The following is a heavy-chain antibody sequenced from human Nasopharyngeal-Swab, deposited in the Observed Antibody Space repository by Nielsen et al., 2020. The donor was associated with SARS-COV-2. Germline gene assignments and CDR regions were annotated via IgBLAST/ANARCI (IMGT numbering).Heavy chain of an antibody. CDR2: IYTGGST. CDR1: GFTVSSNY. Sequence: GESLKISCAASGFTVSSNYMNWVRQAPGKGLEWVSVIYTGGSTYYADSVKGRFTISRDNSKNTLYLQMNSLRAEDTAVYYCARSLTTGYSYGYYDYWGQGTLVTVSS. D-gene: IGHD5-18*01. J-gene: IGHJ4*02. V-gene: IGHV3-66*02. CDR3: ARSLTTGYSYGYYDY.